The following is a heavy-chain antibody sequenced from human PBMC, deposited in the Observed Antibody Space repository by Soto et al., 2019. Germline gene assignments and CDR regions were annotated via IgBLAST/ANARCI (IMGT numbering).Heavy chain of an antibody. Sequence: GGSLRLSCAASGFTFSSYTLSWVRQAPGKGLEWVSVISGSDDSTYYADSVKGRFTISRDNSKNTLYLQMNSLRAEDTAVYYCAKRSSSSTFDYWGQGTLVTVSS. CDR1: GFTFSSYT. CDR2: ISGSDDST. V-gene: IGHV3-23*01. CDR3: AKRSSSSTFDY. D-gene: IGHD6-6*01. J-gene: IGHJ4*02.